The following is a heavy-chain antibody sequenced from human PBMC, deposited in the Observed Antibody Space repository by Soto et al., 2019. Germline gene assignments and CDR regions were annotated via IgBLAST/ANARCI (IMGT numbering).Heavy chain of an antibody. D-gene: IGHD6-6*01. V-gene: IGHV3-30-3*01. CDR3: ARPQEYSSSEGMDV. CDR1: GFTFSSYA. Sequence: QVQLVESGGGVVQPGRSLRLSCAASGFTFSSYAMHWVRQAPGKGLEWVAVISYDGSNKYYADSVKGRFTISRDNSKNTLYLQMNSMRAEDTAVHYCARPQEYSSSEGMDVWGQGTTVTVSS. J-gene: IGHJ6*02. CDR2: ISYDGSNK.